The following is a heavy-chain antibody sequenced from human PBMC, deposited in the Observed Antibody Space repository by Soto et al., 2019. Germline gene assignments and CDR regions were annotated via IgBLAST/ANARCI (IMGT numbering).Heavy chain of an antibody. J-gene: IGHJ5*02. CDR3: AKVASWSYDWVYP. V-gene: IGHV3-74*01. CDR2: VNPDGSTT. Sequence: EVQLVESGGGLVQPGGSLRLSCAASKFSFSGYWMHWVRQAPGKGLMWVSRVNPDGSTTTYADSVKGRFTISRDNAKDSVFLQRNSLRADDTAVYYCAKVASWSYDWVYPWGQGTLVTVSS. CDR1: KFSFSGYW. D-gene: IGHD1-26*01.